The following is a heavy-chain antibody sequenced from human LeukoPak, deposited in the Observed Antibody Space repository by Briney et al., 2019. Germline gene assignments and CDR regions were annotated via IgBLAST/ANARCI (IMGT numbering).Heavy chain of an antibody. CDR2: INHSGST. V-gene: IGHV4-34*01. CDR3: ALGHTIFGVARRGWFDP. D-gene: IGHD3-3*01. J-gene: IGHJ5*02. Sequence: SETLSLTCAVYGGSLSGYYWGWIRQPPGKGLEWIAEINHSGSTNYNPSLKSRVTISVDTSKNQFSLKLSSVTAADTALYYCALGHTIFGVARRGWFDPWGEGTLVTVSS. CDR1: GGSLSGYY.